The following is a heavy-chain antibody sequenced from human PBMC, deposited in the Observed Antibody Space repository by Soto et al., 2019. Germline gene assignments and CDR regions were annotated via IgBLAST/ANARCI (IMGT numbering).Heavy chain of an antibody. CDR3: ARDPGGWLLDY. CDR2: IYYSGST. V-gene: IGHV4-31*03. Sequence: SETLSLTCTGSGGSISSGGYYWSWIRQHPWKGLEWIGYIYYSGSTQYNQSLESRVTISVDTSKNQFSLKLSSVTASDTAVYYCARDPGGWLLDYWGQGTLVTVSS. CDR1: GGSISSGGYY. D-gene: IGHD6-19*01. J-gene: IGHJ4*02.